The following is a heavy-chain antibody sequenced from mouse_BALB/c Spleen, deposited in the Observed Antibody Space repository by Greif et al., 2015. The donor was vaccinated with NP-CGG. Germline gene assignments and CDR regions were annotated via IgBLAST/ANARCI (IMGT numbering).Heavy chain of an antibody. CDR3: ARTGVHLDFDY. CDR1: GYAFSSSW. J-gene: IGHJ2*01. V-gene: IGHV1-82*01. Sequence: VKLMESGPELVKPGASVKISCKASGYAFSSSWMNWVKQRPGQGLEWIGRIYPGDGDTNYNGKFKGKATLTADKSSSTAYMQLSSLTSVDSAVYFCARTGVHLDFDYWGQGTTLTVSS. CDR2: IYPGDGDT.